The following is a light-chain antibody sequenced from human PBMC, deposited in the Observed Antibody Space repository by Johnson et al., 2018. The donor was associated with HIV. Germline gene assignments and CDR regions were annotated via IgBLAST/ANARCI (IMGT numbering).Light chain of an antibody. V-gene: IGLV1-51*01. Sequence: QPVLTQPPSVSAAPGQKVTISCSGSSSNIGNNYVSWYQQLPGTAPKLLIYENNKRPSGIPDRFSASKSGTSATLDITALQTGDEADYYCGAWDSGLTAHFVFGTGTKITVL. CDR1: SSNIGNNY. CDR2: ENN. J-gene: IGLJ1*01. CDR3: GAWDSGLTAHFV.